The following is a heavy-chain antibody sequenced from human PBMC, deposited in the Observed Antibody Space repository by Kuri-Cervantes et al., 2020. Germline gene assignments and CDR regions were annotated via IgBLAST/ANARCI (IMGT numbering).Heavy chain of an antibody. V-gene: IGHV4-39*01. CDR3: ARGGRYSYGQLDDAVDI. D-gene: IGHD5-18*01. J-gene: IGHJ3*02. CDR1: GGSISSSSYY. CDR2: IYYSGGT. Sequence: SETLSLTCTVSGGSISSSSYYWGWIRQPPGKGLEWIGSIYYSGGTYYNPSLKSRVTISVDTSKNQFSLKLSSVTAADTAVYYCARGGRYSYGQLDDAVDIWGQGTMVTVSS.